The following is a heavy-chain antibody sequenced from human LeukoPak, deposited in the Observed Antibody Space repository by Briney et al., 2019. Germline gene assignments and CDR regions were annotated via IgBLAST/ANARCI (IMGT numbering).Heavy chain of an antibody. CDR2: IIPLYGTT. CDR1: GGTFSTYA. CDR3: ARITGSYFSY. V-gene: IGHV1-69*13. Sequence: GASVKVSCKASGGTFSTYASSWVRQAPGQGLEWMGGIIPLYGTTNYAQKFQGRLTITADESTSTAYMELSSLRSEDTAVYYCARITGSYFSYWGQGTLVTVSS. J-gene: IGHJ4*02. D-gene: IGHD1-26*01.